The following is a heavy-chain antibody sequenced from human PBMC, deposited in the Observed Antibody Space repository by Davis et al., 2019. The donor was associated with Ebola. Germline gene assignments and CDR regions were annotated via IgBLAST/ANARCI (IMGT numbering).Heavy chain of an antibody. D-gene: IGHD3-3*01. Sequence: SETLSLTCTVSGGSISSAGYYWSWIRQDPGKGLEWIGYIYYSGSTYYNPSLKSRAAISVDTANNQFSLKLTSMTAADTAVYYCARSGYDFWSGFYLDYWGQGTLVTVSP. CDR1: GGSISSAGYY. J-gene: IGHJ4*02. CDR2: IYYSGST. V-gene: IGHV4-31*03. CDR3: ARSGYDFWSGFYLDY.